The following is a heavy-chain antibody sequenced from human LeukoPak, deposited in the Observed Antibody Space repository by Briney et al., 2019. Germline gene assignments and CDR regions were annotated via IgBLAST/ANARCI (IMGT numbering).Heavy chain of an antibody. Sequence: GASVKVSCKASGYTFTDYALHWVRQVPGQRLEWMGWINAGNGNTKYSQKFQGRVTITRDTSASTAYMERSSPRSEDTAVYYCARRLGYCSGGSCGTGGWFDPWGQGTLVTVSS. D-gene: IGHD2-15*01. CDR1: GYTFTDYA. CDR3: ARRLGYCSGGSCGTGGWFDP. CDR2: INAGNGNT. V-gene: IGHV1-3*01. J-gene: IGHJ5*02.